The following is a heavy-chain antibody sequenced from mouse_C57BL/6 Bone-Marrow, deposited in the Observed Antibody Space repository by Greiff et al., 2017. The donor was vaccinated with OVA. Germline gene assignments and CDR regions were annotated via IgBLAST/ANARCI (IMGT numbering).Heavy chain of an antibody. D-gene: IGHD4-1*01. CDR1: GYTFTSYN. J-gene: IGHJ2*01. Sequence: SGAELVRPGASVKMSCKASGYTFTSYNMHWVKPTPRQGLEWVGAIYPGNGDTSYNQKFKGKATLTVDKSSSTAYKQLSSLTSEDSAVYFCARAWAIDYWGQGTTLTVSS. V-gene: IGHV1-12*01. CDR2: IYPGNGDT. CDR3: ARAWAIDY.